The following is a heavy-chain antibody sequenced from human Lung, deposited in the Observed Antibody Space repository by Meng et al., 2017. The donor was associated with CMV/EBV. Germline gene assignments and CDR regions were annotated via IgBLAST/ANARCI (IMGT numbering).Heavy chain of an antibody. D-gene: IGHD3-10*01. Sequence: GGSXRLXCAASGFTFSSYIMHWVRQAPGKGLEWVAVISHDGSNKYYADPVKGRFTISRDNSKNTLYLQMNSLRAEDMAVYYCARIKSYYGSGSYSHDAFDIWXQGKMV. V-gene: IGHV3-30-3*01. CDR1: GFTFSSYI. J-gene: IGHJ3*02. CDR2: ISHDGSNK. CDR3: ARIKSYYGSGSYSHDAFDI.